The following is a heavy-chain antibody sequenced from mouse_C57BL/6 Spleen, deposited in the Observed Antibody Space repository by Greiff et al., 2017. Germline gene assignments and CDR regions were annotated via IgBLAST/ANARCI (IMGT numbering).Heavy chain of an antibody. J-gene: IGHJ4*01. D-gene: IGHD2-3*01. CDR1: GYTFTDYN. Sequence: EVHLVESGPELVKPGASVKIPCKASGYTFTDYNMDWVKQSHGKSLEWIGDINPNNGGTIYNQKFKGKATLTVDKSSSTAYMELRSLTSEDTAVYYCARGGYDGYYVRDYAMDYWGQGTSVTVSS. V-gene: IGHV1-18*01. CDR2: INPNNGGT. CDR3: ARGGYDGYYVRDYAMDY.